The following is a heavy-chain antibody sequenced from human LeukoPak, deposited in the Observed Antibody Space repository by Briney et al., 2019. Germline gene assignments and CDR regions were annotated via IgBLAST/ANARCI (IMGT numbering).Heavy chain of an antibody. CDR1: GGSISSYY. D-gene: IGHD2-15*01. V-gene: IGHV4-59*01. Sequence: PSETLFLTCTVSGGSISSYYWSWIRQPPGKGLEWIGYIYYSGSANYNPSLKSRVTISVDTSKNQFSLKLSSVTAADTAVYYCARDAGCSGGSCYSALDYWGQGTLVTVSS. CDR2: IYYSGSA. J-gene: IGHJ4*02. CDR3: ARDAGCSGGSCYSALDY.